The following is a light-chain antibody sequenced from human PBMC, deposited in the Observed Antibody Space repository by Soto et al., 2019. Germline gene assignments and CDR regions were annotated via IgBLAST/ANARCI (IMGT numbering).Light chain of an antibody. CDR2: GAS. CDR3: QQSYSTPFT. J-gene: IGKJ2*01. CDR1: QSITSY. Sequence: DIQMTQSPSSLSASVGDRVTITCRASQSITSYLNWYKQRPGTAPKLLIYGASSLQSGVPPRFSGSGSGTDFTLIISSLQPDDFATYYCQQSYSTPFTFGQGTKLDIK. V-gene: IGKV1-39*01.